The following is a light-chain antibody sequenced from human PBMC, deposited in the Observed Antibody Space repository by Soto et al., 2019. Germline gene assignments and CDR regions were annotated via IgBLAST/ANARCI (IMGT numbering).Light chain of an antibody. J-gene: IGKJ3*01. CDR2: AAS. Sequence: DIQMTQSPSSLSASVGDRVTITCRASQGISSDLAWYQQKPGKVPKLVIYAASTLQSGVPTRFSGSGSGTEFTLTISSLQPEDVAIYYCQKYDIAPETFGPGTRVDLK. CDR3: QKYDIAPET. V-gene: IGKV1-27*01. CDR1: QGISSD.